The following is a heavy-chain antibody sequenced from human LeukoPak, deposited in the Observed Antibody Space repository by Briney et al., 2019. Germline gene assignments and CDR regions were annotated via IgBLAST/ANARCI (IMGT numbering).Heavy chain of an antibody. CDR2: INHIGST. CDR1: GGSFSGHY. CDR3: ARTPTALVRGGYYFDN. Sequence: SETLSLTCAVYGGSFSGHYWSWIRQPPGKGLEWIGEINHIGSTAYNPSLRSRVTVSEDTSKNQFSLKLTSVTATDTAVYYCARTPTALVRGGYYFDNWGQGTLVTVSS. D-gene: IGHD6-6*01. J-gene: IGHJ4*02. V-gene: IGHV4-34*01.